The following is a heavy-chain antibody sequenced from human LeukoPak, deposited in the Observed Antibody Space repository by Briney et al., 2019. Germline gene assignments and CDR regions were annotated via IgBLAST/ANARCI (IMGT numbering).Heavy chain of an antibody. CDR2: ITGSGGST. CDR3: AKDGYTIFGVVIIGPFDP. D-gene: IGHD3-3*01. V-gene: IGHV3-23*01. J-gene: IGHJ5*02. CDR1: GFTFSSYA. Sequence: PGGSLRLSCAASGFTFSSYAMSWVRQAPGKGLEWVSAITGSGGSTYYADSVKGRFTISRDDSKNTLYLQMNSLRAEDTAVYYCAKDGYTIFGVVIIGPFDPWGQGTLVTVSS.